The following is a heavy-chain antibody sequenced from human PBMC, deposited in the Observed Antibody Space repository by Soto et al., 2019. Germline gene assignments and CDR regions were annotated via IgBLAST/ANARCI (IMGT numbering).Heavy chain of an antibody. CDR3: ARWWSGSRQGFDP. CDR1: GGYISSGGYY. J-gene: IGHJ5*02. D-gene: IGHD3-3*01. V-gene: IGHV4-31*03. CDR2: IYYSGST. Sequence: SETLSLTSTVSGGYISSGGYYWSWIRQHPGKGLEWIGYIYYSGSTYYNPSLKSRVTISVDTSKNQFSLKLSSVTAADTAVYYCARWWSGSRQGFDPWGQGTLVTV.